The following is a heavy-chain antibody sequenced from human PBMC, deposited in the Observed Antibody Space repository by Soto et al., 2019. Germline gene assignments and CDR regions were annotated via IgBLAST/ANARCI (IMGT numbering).Heavy chain of an antibody. D-gene: IGHD3-9*01. CDR3: ATRRVLRCFDFDP. V-gene: IGHV4-34*01. CDR1: GGSFSGYY. CDR2: INHRGST. Sequence: SSETLSLTCAVYGGSFSGYYWSWIRQPPGKGREWIGEINHRGSTNYNPSLKSRVTISVDTSKNQFSLKLSSVTAADTAVYYCATRRVLRCFDFDPWGQGTLVTVS. J-gene: IGHJ5*02.